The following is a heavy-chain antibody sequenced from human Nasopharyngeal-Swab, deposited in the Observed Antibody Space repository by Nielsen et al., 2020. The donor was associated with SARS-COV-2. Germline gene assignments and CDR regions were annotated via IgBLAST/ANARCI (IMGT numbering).Heavy chain of an antibody. CDR2: IYYSGSA. D-gene: IGHD2-15*01. Sequence: SETLSLTCTVSGGSLSIGGYYWNWIRQHPGKGLEWIAYIYYSGSAYYNPSFKSRVTIPVDTSKNQFSLKLSSVTAADTAVYYCARLRGLLVDYWGQGTLVTVSS. V-gene: IGHV4-31*03. CDR1: GGSLSIGGYY. CDR3: ARLRGLLVDY. J-gene: IGHJ4*02.